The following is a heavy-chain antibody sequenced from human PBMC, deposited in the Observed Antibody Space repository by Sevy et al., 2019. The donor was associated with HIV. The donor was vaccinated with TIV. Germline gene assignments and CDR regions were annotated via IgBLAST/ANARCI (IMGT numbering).Heavy chain of an antibody. CDR3: AKDSHGSGKLSAFDI. D-gene: IGHD3-10*01. V-gene: IGHV3-23*01. CDR2: ISGSGGST. Sequence: GGSLRLSCAASRFTFSSYAMSWVRQAPGKGLEWVSAISGSGGSTYYADSVKGRFTISRDNSKNTLYLQMNSLRAEDTAVYYCAKDSHGSGKLSAFDIWGQGTMVTVSS. J-gene: IGHJ3*02. CDR1: RFTFSSYA.